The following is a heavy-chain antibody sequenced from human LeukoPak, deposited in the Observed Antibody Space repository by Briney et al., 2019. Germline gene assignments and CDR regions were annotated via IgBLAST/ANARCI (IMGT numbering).Heavy chain of an antibody. CDR1: GGSVRSHY. CDR3: ARDHSSRVRYLDY. Sequence: SETLSLTCTVSGGSVRSHYWSWIRQSPGKGLQWIGYIQDFGTTNYNPSFKSRVTMSVDTAKNYLSLKLTSVTAADTAVYYCARDHSSRVRYLDYWGPGTLVTVSS. J-gene: IGHJ4*02. V-gene: IGHV4-59*02. CDR2: IQDFGTT. D-gene: IGHD1-14*01.